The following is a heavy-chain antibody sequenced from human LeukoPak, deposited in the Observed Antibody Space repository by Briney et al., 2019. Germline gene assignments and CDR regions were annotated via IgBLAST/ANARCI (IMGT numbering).Heavy chain of an antibody. CDR1: GFTFSNHA. J-gene: IGHJ4*02. D-gene: IGHD2-15*01. CDR3: AKNVVVKRYIDY. CDR2: ISGSGRTT. V-gene: IGHV3-23*01. Sequence: GGSLRLSCAASGFTFSNHAMSWVRQTPGKGLQWVSAISGSGRTTEYADSVKGRFTISRDNSKNTLSLQMNSLRVEDTAIYYCAKNVVVKRYIDYWGQGTLVTVSS.